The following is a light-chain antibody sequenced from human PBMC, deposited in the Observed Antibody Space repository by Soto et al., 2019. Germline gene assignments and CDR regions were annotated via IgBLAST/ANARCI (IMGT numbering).Light chain of an antibody. V-gene: IGKV1-9*01. CDR1: QGIRSY. J-gene: IGKJ4*01. CDR2: AAS. CDR3: QQYYSYPLT. Sequence: DIQMTQSPSSLSASLGDRVTITCRASQGIRSYLAWYQQKPGKAPKLLIYAASTLQSGVPSRFSGSGSGTDFTLTISCLQSEDFATYYCQQYYSYPLTFGGGTKVDIK.